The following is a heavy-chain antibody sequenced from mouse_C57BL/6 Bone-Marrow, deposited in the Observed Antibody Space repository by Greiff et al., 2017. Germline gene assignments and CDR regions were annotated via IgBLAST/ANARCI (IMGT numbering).Heavy chain of an antibody. CDR3: ARRGDYDWYFDV. CDR2: INPYNGDT. D-gene: IGHD2-4*01. J-gene: IGHJ1*03. Sequence: EVQLQQSGPELVKPGDSVKISCKASGYSFTGYFMNWVMQSHGKSLEWIGRINPYNGDTFYNQKFKGKDTLAVDTSSSTAHMELRSLTSEDSAVYYCARRGDYDWYFDVWGTGTTVTVSS. CDR1: GYSFTGYF. V-gene: IGHV1-20*01.